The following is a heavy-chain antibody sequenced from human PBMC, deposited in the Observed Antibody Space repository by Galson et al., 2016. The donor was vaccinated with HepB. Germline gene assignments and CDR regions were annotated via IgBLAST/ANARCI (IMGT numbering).Heavy chain of an antibody. CDR1: GFTFNKYG. CDR3: ARDPGRDDGMDV. CDR2: GWFDESNK. D-gene: IGHD3-10*01. J-gene: IGHJ6*02. V-gene: IGHV3-33*01. Sequence: LRLSCAASGFTFNKYGMHWVRQAPAKGLEGVAVGWFDESNKYYADSVKGRFTISRDNSKNTVYLYMNSLRAEDTAVFYCARDPGRDDGMDVWGQGTTVTVSS.